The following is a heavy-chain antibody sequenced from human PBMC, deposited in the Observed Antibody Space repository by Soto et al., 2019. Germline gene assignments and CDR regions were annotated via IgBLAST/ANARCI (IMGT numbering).Heavy chain of an antibody. J-gene: IGHJ4*02. Sequence: GGSLRLSGAASGFTFSRYSRYWVRQATGKGLEWVSSISSSNGYIYYADSLKGRFAISRDNAKNSLYLQMNRLRVEETAVYYCARDRFEYSSSSDFDYWGQGTLVTVSS. CDR1: GFTFSRYS. CDR2: ISSSNGYI. CDR3: ARDRFEYSSSSDFDY. D-gene: IGHD6-6*01. V-gene: IGHV3-21*01.